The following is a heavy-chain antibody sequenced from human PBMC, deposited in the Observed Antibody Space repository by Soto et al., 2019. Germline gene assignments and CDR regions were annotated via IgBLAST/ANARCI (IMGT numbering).Heavy chain of an antibody. CDR2: ISAYNGNT. CDR1: GYTFTSYG. D-gene: IGHD2-2*01. V-gene: IGHV1-18*01. Sequence: QVQLVQSGAEVKKPGASVKVSCEASGYTFTSYGISWVRQAPGQGLEWMGWISAYNGNTNYAQKLQGRVTMTTDTSTSTAYMELRSLRSDDTAVYYCARGPPIVVVPAAIPQTYYYYYMDVWGKGTTVTVSS. J-gene: IGHJ6*03. CDR3: ARGPPIVVVPAAIPQTYYYYYMDV.